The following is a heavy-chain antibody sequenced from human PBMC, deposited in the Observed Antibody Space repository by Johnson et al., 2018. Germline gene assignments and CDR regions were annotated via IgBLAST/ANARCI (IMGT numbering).Heavy chain of an antibody. CDR1: GFTFSSYG. D-gene: IGHD6-13*01. V-gene: IGHV3-30*18. Sequence: QVQLVESGGGVVQXGRSLRLXCAASGFTFSSYGMHWVRQAPGKGLEWVAVISSDGSNKYYADSAKGRFTISRDNSKNTLYLQMNSLRAEDTAVYYCAKDQAAGSYYYYGMDVWGQGTTVTVSS. CDR2: ISSDGSNK. CDR3: AKDQAAGSYYYYGMDV. J-gene: IGHJ6*02.